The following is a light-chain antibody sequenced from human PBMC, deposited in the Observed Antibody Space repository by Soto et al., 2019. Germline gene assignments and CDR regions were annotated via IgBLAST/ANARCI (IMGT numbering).Light chain of an antibody. CDR3: QEYDSLS. V-gene: IGKV3-20*01. CDR1: QSVRSIF. Sequence: VLTQSPCTLSSSPGERATLSCRASQSVRSIFLAWYQQKLGQAPRLLIYAASTRATGIPDRFTGRGSGTDFTLSISRMEPEDFGFYYCQEYDSLSFGQGTRLEIK. CDR2: AAS. J-gene: IGKJ5*01.